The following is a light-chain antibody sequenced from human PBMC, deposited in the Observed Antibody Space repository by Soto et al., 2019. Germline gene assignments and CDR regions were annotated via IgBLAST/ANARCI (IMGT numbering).Light chain of an antibody. Sequence: EIVLTQSPGTLSLSPGERATLSCRASQSVSTYLAWYQQKPGQAPRLPIYGASSRATGIPDRFRGSGSGTDFTLTISRLEPEDCAVYYCQQYGTSPRTFGQGTNVEIK. V-gene: IGKV3-20*01. J-gene: IGKJ1*01. CDR1: QSVSTY. CDR3: QQYGTSPRT. CDR2: GAS.